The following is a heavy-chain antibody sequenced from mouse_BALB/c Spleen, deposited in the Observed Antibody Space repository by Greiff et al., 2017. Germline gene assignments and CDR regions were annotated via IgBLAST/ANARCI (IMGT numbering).Heavy chain of an antibody. CDR2: ISSGGSYT. CDR1: GFTFSSYA. Sequence: EVMLVESGGGLVKPGGSLKLSCAASGFTFSSYAMSWVRQSPEKRLEWVAEISSGGSYTYYPDTVTGRFTISRDNAKNTLYLEMSSLRSEDTAMYYCARDNDGYWYFDVWGAGTTVTVSS. D-gene: IGHD2-3*01. V-gene: IGHV5-9-4*01. CDR3: ARDNDGYWYFDV. J-gene: IGHJ1*01.